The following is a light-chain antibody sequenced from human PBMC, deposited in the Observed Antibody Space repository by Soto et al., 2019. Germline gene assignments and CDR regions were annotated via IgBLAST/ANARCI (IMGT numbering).Light chain of an antibody. CDR2: DVS. Sequence: QSALTQPASLSGSPGQSITISCTGASSDVGGYNYVSWYQQHPGKAPKLMIYDVSNRPSGVSNRYSGSKSGNTAPLTISGLQAEDEDDYYCCSYARSSVVFGGGTKLTVL. CDR1: SSDVGGYNY. J-gene: IGLJ2*01. V-gene: IGLV2-14*01. CDR3: CSYARSSVV.